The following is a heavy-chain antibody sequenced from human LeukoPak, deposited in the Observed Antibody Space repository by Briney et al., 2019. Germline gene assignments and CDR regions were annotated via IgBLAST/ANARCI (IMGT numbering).Heavy chain of an antibody. CDR3: ARDLARAAAGTPLGY. CDR1: GFTFSSYS. Sequence: GGSLRLSCAASGFTFSSYSMNWVRQAPGKGLEWVSSISSSSSYIYYADSVKGRFTISRDNAKNSLYLQMNSLRAEDTAVYYCARDLARAAAGTPLGYWGQGTLVTVSS. D-gene: IGHD6-13*01. CDR2: ISSSSSYI. J-gene: IGHJ4*02. V-gene: IGHV3-21*01.